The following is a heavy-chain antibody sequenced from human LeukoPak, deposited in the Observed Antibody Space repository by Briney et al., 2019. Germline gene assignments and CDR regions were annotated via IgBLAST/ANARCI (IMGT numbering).Heavy chain of an antibody. D-gene: IGHD3-22*01. CDR3: AGYYDSSGNYYYGMDV. Sequence: GGSLRLSCAASGFTFSSYSMNWVRQAPGKGLEWVSYISSSSSTIYYADSVKGRFTISRDNAKNSLYLQMNSLRAEDTAVYYCAGYYDSSGNYYYGMDVWGQGTTVTVSS. V-gene: IGHV3-48*04. CDR2: ISSSSSTI. CDR1: GFTFSSYS. J-gene: IGHJ6*02.